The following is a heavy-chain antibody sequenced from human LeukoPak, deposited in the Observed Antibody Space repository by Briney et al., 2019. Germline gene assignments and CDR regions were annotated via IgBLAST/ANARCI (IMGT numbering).Heavy chain of an antibody. Sequence: PSETLSLTCAVYGGSFSGYYWSWIRQPPGRGLEWIGSMYYSGNAYHNPSLKSRVTISVDTSKNQFSLKLSSVTVADTAVYYCARFVTASAAFDIWGQGTMVTVSS. CDR3: ARFVTASAAFDI. V-gene: IGHV4-34*01. CDR2: MYYSGNA. J-gene: IGHJ3*02. D-gene: IGHD3-16*01. CDR1: GGSFSGYY.